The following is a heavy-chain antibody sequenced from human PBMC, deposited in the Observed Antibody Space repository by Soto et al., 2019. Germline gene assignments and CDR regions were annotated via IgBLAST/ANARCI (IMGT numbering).Heavy chain of an antibody. CDR1: GFTFSNYW. Sequence: EVQLVESGGGLVQPGGSLRLSCAASGFTFSNYWMHWVRQAPGKGLVWVSTIRPDGTIPDYTDSVKGRLAISRDNAKSTLFLQINSLRHEDTAVYYCARFRGDAFDIWGQGTMVTVSS. CDR3: ARFRGDAFDI. J-gene: IGHJ3*02. CDR2: IRPDGTIP. V-gene: IGHV3-74*01. D-gene: IGHD3-10*01.